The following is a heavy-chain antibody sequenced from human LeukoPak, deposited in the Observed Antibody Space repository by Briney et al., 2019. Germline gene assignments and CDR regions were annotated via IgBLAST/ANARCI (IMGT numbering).Heavy chain of an antibody. J-gene: IGHJ4*02. Sequence: GGSLRLSCAPSGFTFDNFAMTWVRQAPGKGLEWVSEITGSGGSTYYADSVKGRFTISRDNSKNTLYLQMNSLRAEDTAIYYCARELLDFDYWGQGTLVTVSS. D-gene: IGHD3-10*01. CDR2: ITGSGGST. CDR3: ARELLDFDY. V-gene: IGHV3-23*01. CDR1: GFTFDNFA.